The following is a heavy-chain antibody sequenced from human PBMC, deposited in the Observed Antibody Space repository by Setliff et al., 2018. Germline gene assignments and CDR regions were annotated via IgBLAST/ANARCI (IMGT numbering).Heavy chain of an antibody. Sequence: ASVKVSCKVSGYTLTKLPMHWVRQAPGKGLEWMGWINAANGNTKYSQKFQGRVTITRDTSASTVYMELSSLRYEDTAVYYCASAEVVVAPWGQGTLVTVSS. D-gene: IGHD2-15*01. J-gene: IGHJ4*02. CDR2: INAANGNT. CDR1: GYTLTKLP. CDR3: ASAEVVVAP. V-gene: IGHV1-3*01.